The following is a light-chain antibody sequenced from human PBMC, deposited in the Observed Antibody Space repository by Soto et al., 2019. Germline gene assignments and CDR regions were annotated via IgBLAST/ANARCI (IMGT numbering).Light chain of an antibody. V-gene: IGKV3-20*01. CDR3: QQYSSSPPT. Sequence: EIVLTQSPGTLSLSPGERASLSCRASQSVGSSYLAWYQQIPGQAPRLLINDASRRATGIPDRFSGSGSGTDFTLTISRLEPEDFAVYYCQQYSSSPPTFGQGTKVDIK. CDR1: QSVGSSY. CDR2: DAS. J-gene: IGKJ1*01.